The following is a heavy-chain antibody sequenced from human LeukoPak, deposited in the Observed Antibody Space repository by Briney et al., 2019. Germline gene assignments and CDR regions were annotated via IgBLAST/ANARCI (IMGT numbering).Heavy chain of an antibody. J-gene: IGHJ6*03. V-gene: IGHV3-30*04. CDR1: GFTFSSYA. CDR3: ARARGWEPNHYYYYMDV. CDR2: ISYDGSNK. Sequence: GGSRRLSCAASGFTFSSYAMHWVRQAPGKGLEGGAVISYDGSNKYYADSVKGRFTISRDNSKNTLYLQMNSLRAEDTAVYYCARARGWEPNHYYYYMDVWGKGTTVTVSS. D-gene: IGHD1-26*01.